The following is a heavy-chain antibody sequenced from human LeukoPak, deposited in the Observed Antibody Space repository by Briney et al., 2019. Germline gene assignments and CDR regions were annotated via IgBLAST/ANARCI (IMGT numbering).Heavy chain of an antibody. J-gene: IGHJ4*02. V-gene: IGHV3-23*01. Sequence: GGSLRLSCAASGFTFSSYAMSWVRQAPGKGLEWVSTITGSGSSTHYADSVKGRFTISRHNSKHTLYLQMNSLRGEDTAVYYCAKRSIDIVLVPAAPSFDYWGQGTLVTVSS. CDR2: ITGSGSST. CDR1: GFTFSSYA. CDR3: AKRSIDIVLVPAAPSFDY. D-gene: IGHD2-2*01.